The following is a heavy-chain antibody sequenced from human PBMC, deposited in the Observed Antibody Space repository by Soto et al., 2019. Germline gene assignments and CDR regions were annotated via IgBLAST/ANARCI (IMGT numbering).Heavy chain of an antibody. CDR1: GFTFSSYG. V-gene: IGHV3-33*01. J-gene: IGHJ4*02. Sequence: QVRLVESGGGVVQPGRSLRLSCAASGFTFSSYGMHWVRQAPGKGLEWVALIWYDGSNKYYADSVKGRFTISRDNSKNTLYLQMDRLRVEDTAVYYCASSRCTSGWYVVGDYWGQGTLVTVSS. CDR3: ASSRCTSGWYVVGDY. D-gene: IGHD6-19*01. CDR2: IWYDGSNK.